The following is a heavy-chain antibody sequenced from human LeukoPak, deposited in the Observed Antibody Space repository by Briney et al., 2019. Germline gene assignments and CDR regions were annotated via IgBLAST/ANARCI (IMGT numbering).Heavy chain of an antibody. V-gene: IGHV4-39*01. J-gene: IGHJ4*02. CDR1: GGSISSSSYY. D-gene: IGHD2-2*01. CDR3: ARHVEDIVVVPAAEDY. CDR2: IYHSGST. Sequence: KPSETLSLTCTVSGGSISSSSYYWGWIRQPPGKGLEWIGSIYHSGSTYYNPSLKSRVTISVDTSKNQFSLKLSSVTAADTAVYYCARHVEDIVVVPAAEDYWGQGTLVTVSS.